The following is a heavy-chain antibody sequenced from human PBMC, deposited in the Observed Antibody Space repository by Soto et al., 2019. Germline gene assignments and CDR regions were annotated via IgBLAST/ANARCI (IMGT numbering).Heavy chain of an antibody. CDR1: GFTFRSYV. J-gene: IGHJ4*02. CDR2: NSYDGSNN. CDR3: ARLGTTGELDV. V-gene: IGHV3-33*05. D-gene: IGHD3-16*01. Sequence: QVQLVESGGGVVQPGTSLRLSCVGSGFTFRSYVIHWVRQAPGKGLEWVALNSYDGSNNFYGDSVKGRITISRHNSRNTGELKMDSLTFEDTALFYCARLGTTGELDVWGQGTLVSVSS.